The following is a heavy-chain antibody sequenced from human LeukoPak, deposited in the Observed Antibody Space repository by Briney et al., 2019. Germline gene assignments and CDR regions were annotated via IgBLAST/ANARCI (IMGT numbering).Heavy chain of an antibody. Sequence: SVKVSCKASGGTFSSYAISWVRQAPGQGLEWMGVIIPIFGTANYAQKFQGRVTITADESTSTAYMELSSLRSEDTAVYYCARGGRVRGVIITAYYFDYWGQGTLVTVSS. V-gene: IGHV1-69*13. CDR1: GGTFSSYA. CDR2: IIPIFGTA. CDR3: ARGGRVRGVIITAYYFDY. D-gene: IGHD3-10*01. J-gene: IGHJ4*02.